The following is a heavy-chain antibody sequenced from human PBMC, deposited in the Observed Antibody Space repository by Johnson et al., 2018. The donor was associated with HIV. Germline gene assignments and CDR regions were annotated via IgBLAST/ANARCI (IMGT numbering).Heavy chain of an antibody. V-gene: IGHV3-20*04. Sequence: EVQLVESGGGVVRPGGSLRLSCAASGFTFDDYGMSWVRQAPGKGLEWVSGINWNGGSTGYTDSVKGRFTISRDKSENTLYLQMNSLRTEDTAVYYCARAVCRGGRCYSHDAFDIWGQGTMVTVSS. CDR3: ARAVCRGGRCYSHDAFDI. D-gene: IGHD2-15*01. J-gene: IGHJ3*02. CDR1: GFTFDDYG. CDR2: INWNGGST.